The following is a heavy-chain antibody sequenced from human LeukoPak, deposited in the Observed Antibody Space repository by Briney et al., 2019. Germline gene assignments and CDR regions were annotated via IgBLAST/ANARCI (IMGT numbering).Heavy chain of an antibody. D-gene: IGHD3-22*01. CDR3: ARPYYYDSRIDP. CDR2: MYYSGST. V-gene: IGHV4-30-4*01. CDR1: GGSISSGDYY. J-gene: IGHJ5*02. Sequence: SETLSLTCTVSGGSISSGDYYWSWIRQPPGKGLELIAYMYYSGSTYYNPSLKSRVTMSADKSKNQLYLKLSSVTAADTAVYYCARPYYYDSRIDPWGQGILVTVSS.